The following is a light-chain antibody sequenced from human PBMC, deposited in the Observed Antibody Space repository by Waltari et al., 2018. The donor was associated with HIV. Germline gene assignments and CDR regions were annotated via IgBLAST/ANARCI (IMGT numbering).Light chain of an antibody. J-gene: IGKJ1*01. CDR3: QQSHSNPRT. CDR1: QSINIY. Sequence: DIHLTQSPSSLSASMGDRVTITCRASQSINIYLNWYQQKPGKVPKLLMYTASSLQSGVPSRFSGSGSGTDFTLTISSLQPEDSATYYCQQSHSNPRTFGHGTKVEIK. CDR2: TAS. V-gene: IGKV1-39*01.